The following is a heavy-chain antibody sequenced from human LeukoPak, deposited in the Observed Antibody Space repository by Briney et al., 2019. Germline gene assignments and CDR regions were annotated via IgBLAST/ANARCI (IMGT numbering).Heavy chain of an antibody. V-gene: IGHV3-30*18. CDR3: AKDSWRSTTVTTRGIYYYYGMDV. D-gene: IGHD4-17*01. Sequence: GGSLRLSCAASGFKFSSYGMQWVRQAPGKGLEGVAVISYDGSNKYYADSVKGRFTISRDNSKNTLYLQMNSLRAEDTAVYYCAKDSWRSTTVTTRGIYYYYGMDVWGQGTTVTVSS. J-gene: IGHJ6*02. CDR2: ISYDGSNK. CDR1: GFKFSSYG.